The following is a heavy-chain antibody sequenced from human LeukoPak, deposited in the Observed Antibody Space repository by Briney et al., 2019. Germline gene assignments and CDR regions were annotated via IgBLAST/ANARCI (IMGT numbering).Heavy chain of an antibody. D-gene: IGHD6-19*01. J-gene: IGHJ4*02. CDR2: ICYDGSNI. Sequence: PGGSLTLSCAASGFTFSSYGMHWVRQSPGEGREWVAVICYDGSNIYYRDSVKGRLTISRHNSKNTLYIKMNSLRVEDTAVYYCAKDPGGPWQVHGLCDSWGQGTQVTVSS. V-gene: IGHV3-33*06. CDR1: GFTFSSYG. CDR3: AKDPGGPWQVHGLCDS.